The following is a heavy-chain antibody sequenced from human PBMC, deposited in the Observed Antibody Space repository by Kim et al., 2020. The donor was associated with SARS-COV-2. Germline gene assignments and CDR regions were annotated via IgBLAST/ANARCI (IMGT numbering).Heavy chain of an antibody. V-gene: IGHV3-20*01. Sequence: GGSLRLSCAASGFTFDDYGMSWVRQAPGKGLEWVSGINWNGGSTGYADSVKGRFTISRDNAKNSLYLQMNSLRAEDTALYHCARDPESFDYGDYGVGWYFDLWGRGTLVTVSS. J-gene: IGHJ2*01. CDR2: INWNGGST. CDR3: ARDPESFDYGDYGVGWYFDL. D-gene: IGHD4-17*01. CDR1: GFTFDDYG.